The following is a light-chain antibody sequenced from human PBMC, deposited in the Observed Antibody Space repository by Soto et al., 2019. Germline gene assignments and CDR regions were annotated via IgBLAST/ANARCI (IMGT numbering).Light chain of an antibody. CDR2: GNS. V-gene: IGLV1-40*01. CDR1: SSNIGAAYA. Sequence: QSVLTQPPSVSGAPGQRVTISCTGSSSNIGAAYAVHWYQQLPGTAPKLLIYGNSNRASGVPDRFSGSKSGTSASLAITGLQAEDEADYYCHSYDISLSASVFGGGTKVTVL. J-gene: IGLJ3*02. CDR3: HSYDISLSASV.